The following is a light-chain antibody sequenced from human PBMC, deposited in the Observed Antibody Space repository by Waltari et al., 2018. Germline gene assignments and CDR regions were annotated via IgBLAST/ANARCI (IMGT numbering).Light chain of an antibody. V-gene: IGLV2-14*01. J-gene: IGLJ2*01. CDR2: EVI. Sequence: QSALTQPASVSGSPGQSIPISCTGTSSDVGGYDSVSWYQQHPGKAPKLLIYEVINRPSGVSNRFSGSKSGNTASLTISGLQAEDEADYYCSSYTSSYNLVFGGGTKLTVL. CDR1: SSDVGGYDS. CDR3: SSYTSSYNLV.